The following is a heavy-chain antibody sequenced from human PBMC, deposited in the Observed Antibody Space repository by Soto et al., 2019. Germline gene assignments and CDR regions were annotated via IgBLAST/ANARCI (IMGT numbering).Heavy chain of an antibody. CDR2: INSCGSST. V-gene: IGHV3-74*01. CDR3: ARGGNWFDP. Sequence: GGSLRLSCAASGFTFNSHWMHWVRHVPGKQLVWVARINSCGSSTDYADSVKGRFTISRDNAKNSLYLQMNSLRAEDTAVYYCARGGNWFDPWGQGTLVTVSS. CDR1: GFTFNSHW. D-gene: IGHD3-10*01. J-gene: IGHJ5*02.